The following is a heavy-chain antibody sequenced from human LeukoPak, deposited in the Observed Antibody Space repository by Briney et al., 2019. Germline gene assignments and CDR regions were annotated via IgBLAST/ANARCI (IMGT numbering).Heavy chain of an antibody. CDR1: GFTFSSYG. D-gene: IGHD3-22*01. CDR3: AKEAHSGSYFDY. CDR2: IWYDGSNK. V-gene: IGHV3-33*06. J-gene: IGHJ4*02. Sequence: PGGSLRLSCAASGFTFSSYGMHWVRQAPGKGLEWVAVIWYDGSNKYYADSVKGRFTISRDNSKNTLYLQMNSLRVEDTAVYYCAKEAHSGSYFDYWGQGTLVTVSS.